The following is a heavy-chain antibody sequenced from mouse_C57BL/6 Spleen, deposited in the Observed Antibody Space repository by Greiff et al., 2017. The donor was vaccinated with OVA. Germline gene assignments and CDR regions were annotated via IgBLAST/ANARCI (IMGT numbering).Heavy chain of an antibody. V-gene: IGHV1-55*01. J-gene: IGHJ2*01. CDR1: GYTFTSYW. Sequence: QVQLKESGAELVKPGASVKMSCKASGYTFTSYWITWVKQRPGQGLEWIGDIYPGSGSTNYNEKFKSKATLTVDTSSSTAYMQLSSLTSEDSAVYYCAFHYYGNYYFDYWGQGTTLTVSS. D-gene: IGHD2-1*01. CDR3: AFHYYGNYYFDY. CDR2: IYPGSGST.